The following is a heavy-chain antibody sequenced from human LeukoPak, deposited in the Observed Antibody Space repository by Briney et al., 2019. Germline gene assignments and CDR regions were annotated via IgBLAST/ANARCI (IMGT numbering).Heavy chain of an antibody. Sequence: PGGSLRLSCAASGFTFSSYAMSWIRQAPGKGLEWVSYISSSGSSIYYADSVKGRFTISRDNSKNTLYLQMNSLRAEDTAVYYCARGIEADDYWGQGTLVTVSS. D-gene: IGHD2-15*01. V-gene: IGHV3-48*01. CDR3: ARGIEADDY. CDR1: GFTFSSYA. J-gene: IGHJ4*02. CDR2: ISSSGSSI.